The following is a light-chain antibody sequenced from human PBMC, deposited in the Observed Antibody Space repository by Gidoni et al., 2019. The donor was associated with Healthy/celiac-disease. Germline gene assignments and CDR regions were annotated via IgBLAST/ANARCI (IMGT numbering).Light chain of an antibody. V-gene: IGKV3-15*01. CDR3: QQYNNWQT. Sequence: DIVLSQSPATLSVSPGERATVSCRASHSVSSNLAWYQQKPGQAPRLLIYGASTRATGIPARFSGSGSGTEFTLTISSLQSEDFAVYYCQQYNNWQTFGQGTKVEIK. CDR2: GAS. J-gene: IGKJ1*01. CDR1: HSVSSN.